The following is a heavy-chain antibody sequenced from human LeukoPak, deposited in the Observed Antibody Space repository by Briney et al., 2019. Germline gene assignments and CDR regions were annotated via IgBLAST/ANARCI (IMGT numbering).Heavy chain of an antibody. CDR3: AKTGDYYRVSNFDY. V-gene: IGHV3-23*01. CDR1: GFTFSSYG. J-gene: IGHJ4*02. D-gene: IGHD3-10*01. Sequence: GRSLRLSCAASGFTFSSYGMHWVRQAPGKGLEWVSAISGSGGSTYYADSVKGRFTISRDNSKNTLYLQMNSLRAEDTAVYYCAKTGDYYRVSNFDYWGQGTLVTVSS. CDR2: ISGSGGST.